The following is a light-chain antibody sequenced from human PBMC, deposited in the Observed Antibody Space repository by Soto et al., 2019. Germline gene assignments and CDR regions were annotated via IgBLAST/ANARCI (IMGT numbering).Light chain of an antibody. CDR2: GAS. CDR1: QSISSN. V-gene: IGKV3-15*01. J-gene: IGKJ5*01. Sequence: EVVMTQSPDTLSVSPGERVTLSCRASQSISSNLAWYQQKPGQAPRLLIYGASSRATDIPARFSGSGSGTEFTLTINGLQSEDLAVYYCQQYNNWPPITFGQGTRLEIK. CDR3: QQYNNWPPIT.